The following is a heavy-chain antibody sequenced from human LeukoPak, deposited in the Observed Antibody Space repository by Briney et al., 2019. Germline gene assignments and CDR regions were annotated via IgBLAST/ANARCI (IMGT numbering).Heavy chain of an antibody. CDR2: ISYDGSNK. Sequence: PGGSLRLSCAASGFTFSSDAMHWVRQAPGKGLEWVAVISYDGSNKYYADSVKGRFTISRDNSKNTLYLQMNSLRAEDTAVYYCARSPVTTQFDYWGQGTLVTVSS. J-gene: IGHJ4*02. CDR1: GFTFSSDA. CDR3: ARSPVTTQFDY. V-gene: IGHV3-30*04. D-gene: IGHD3-3*01.